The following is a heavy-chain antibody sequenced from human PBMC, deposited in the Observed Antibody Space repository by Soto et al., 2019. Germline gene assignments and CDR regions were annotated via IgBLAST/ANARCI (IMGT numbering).Heavy chain of an antibody. Sequence: APVKVSWKASGYSFANNGISWARQDHGQGIDWMGWISGHNGNTNYAQKIQGRVTMTTDTSTSTAYMELRSLRSDDTAVYYCARDDYGSGSPRAPFSYWGQGTLVTVSS. CDR3: ARDDYGSGSPRAPFSY. CDR1: GYSFANNG. J-gene: IGHJ4*02. V-gene: IGHV1-18*01. D-gene: IGHD3-10*01. CDR2: ISGHNGNT.